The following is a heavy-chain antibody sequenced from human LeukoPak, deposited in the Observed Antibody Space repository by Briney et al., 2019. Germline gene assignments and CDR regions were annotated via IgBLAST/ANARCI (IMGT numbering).Heavy chain of an antibody. Sequence: SGTLSLTCAVYGGSFSGYYWSWIRQPPGKGLEWIGEINHSGSTNYNPSLKSRVTISVDTSKNQFSLKLSSVTAADTAVYYCARDPSGATTFDYWGQGTLVTVSS. CDR2: INHSGST. V-gene: IGHV4-34*01. D-gene: IGHD1-26*01. CDR1: GGSFSGYY. J-gene: IGHJ4*02. CDR3: ARDPSGATTFDY.